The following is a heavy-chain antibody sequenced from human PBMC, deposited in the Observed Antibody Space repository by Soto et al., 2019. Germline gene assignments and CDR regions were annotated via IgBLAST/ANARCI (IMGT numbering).Heavy chain of an antibody. CDR1: GYTFTSYG. CDR3: ASSDIVVVPAAFGSHYYGMDV. Sequence: VALVKVSCKASGYTFTSYGISWVRQAPGQGLEWMGWISAYNGNTNYAQKLQGRVTMTTDTSTSTAYMELRSLRSDDTAVYYCASSDIVVVPAAFGSHYYGMDVWGQGTTVTVSS. D-gene: IGHD2-2*01. V-gene: IGHV1-18*01. J-gene: IGHJ6*02. CDR2: ISAYNGNT.